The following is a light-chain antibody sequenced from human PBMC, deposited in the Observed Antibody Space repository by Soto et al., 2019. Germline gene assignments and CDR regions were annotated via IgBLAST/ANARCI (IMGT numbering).Light chain of an antibody. J-gene: IGLJ3*02. CDR3: RSYAGTYSWV. CDR2: DVT. CDR1: SSDVGGYNY. V-gene: IGLV2-11*01. Sequence: QSALTQPRSVSGSPGQSVTISCTGTSSDVGGYNYVSWYQQYPGKAPKLMIFDVTKRPSGVPDRFSGSKSGNTASLTISGLQAEDEADYYCRSYAGTYSWVFGGGTKHTVL.